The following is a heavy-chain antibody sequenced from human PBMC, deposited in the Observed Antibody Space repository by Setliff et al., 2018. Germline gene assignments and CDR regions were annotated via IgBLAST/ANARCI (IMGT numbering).Heavy chain of an antibody. V-gene: IGHV1-18*01. CDR3: RRLVRYCIRATCQRASGGDF. Sequence: ASVKVSCKTSGFTFSDFGISWVRQAPGQGLEWMGWISGYTGKTYNAPKLEGRVTLTTDTSTSTAFMKMRNLSSDDTAVYYCRRLVRYCIRATCQRASGGDFWGQGTLVTVSS. CDR1: GFTFSDFG. J-gene: IGHJ4*02. D-gene: IGHD2-2*01. CDR2: ISGYTGKT.